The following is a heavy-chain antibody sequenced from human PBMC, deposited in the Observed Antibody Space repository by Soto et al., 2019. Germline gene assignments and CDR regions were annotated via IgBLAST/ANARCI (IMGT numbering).Heavy chain of an antibody. D-gene: IGHD2-15*01. CDR1: SASFTVYY. Sequence: QVQLQESGPGLVKPSETLSLTCTVSSASFTVYYWSWIRQPPGKGLEWIGYIYYSGSTSYNPSLTSRVTLPADTSKNQFSVKLRSVTAADTAVYYCARDAGGPGDYWGQGVLVTVSS. J-gene: IGHJ4*02. CDR2: IYYSGST. V-gene: IGHV4-59*01. CDR3: ARDAGGPGDY.